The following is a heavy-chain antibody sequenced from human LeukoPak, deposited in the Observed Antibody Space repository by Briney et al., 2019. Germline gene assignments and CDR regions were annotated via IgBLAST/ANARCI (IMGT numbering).Heavy chain of an antibody. CDR3: ARVRGDYPYYFDY. V-gene: IGHV3-53*01. J-gene: IGHJ4*02. CDR2: IYSGGST. D-gene: IGHD4-17*01. Sequence: GGSLRLSCAASGFTVSSNYMSWVRQAPGKGLEWVSVIYSGGSTCYADSVKGRFTISRDNSKNTLYLQMNSLRAEDTAVYYCARVRGDYPYYFDYWGQGTLVTVSS. CDR1: GFTVSSNY.